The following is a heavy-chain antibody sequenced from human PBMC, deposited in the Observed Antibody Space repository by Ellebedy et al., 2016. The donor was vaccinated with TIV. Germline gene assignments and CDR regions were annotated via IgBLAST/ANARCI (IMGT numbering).Heavy chain of an antibody. J-gene: IGHJ4*02. V-gene: IGHV3-33*01. D-gene: IGHD2-15*01. CDR1: GFTFSSYG. CDR2: IWYDGSNK. CDR3: VRDKAVAVSYYFDY. Sequence: GGSLRLXCAASGFTFSSYGMHWVRQAPGKGLEWVAVIWYDGSNKYYADSVKGRFTISRDNSKNTLYLQMNSLRAEDTAVYYCVRDKAVAVSYYFDYWGQGTLVTVSS.